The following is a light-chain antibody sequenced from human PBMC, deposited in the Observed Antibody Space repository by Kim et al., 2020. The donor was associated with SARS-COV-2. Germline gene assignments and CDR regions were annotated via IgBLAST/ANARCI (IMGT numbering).Light chain of an antibody. CDR1: QTVTTW. V-gene: IGKV1-5*03. CDR3: KQYNDFPYT. CDR2: KAS. J-gene: IGKJ2*01. Sequence: DIQMTQSPSSLSASVGDRVTITCRASQTVTTWLAWYQQKPGKAPKLLIHKASSLQSGVPSRFSGSGSGTEFTLTISSLQPNDFGTYYAKQYNDFPYTFGQGTRLEI.